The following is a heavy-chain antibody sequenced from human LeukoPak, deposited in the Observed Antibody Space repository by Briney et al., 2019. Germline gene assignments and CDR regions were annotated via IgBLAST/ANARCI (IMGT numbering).Heavy chain of an antibody. V-gene: IGHV3-30-3*01. CDR1: GFTFSDYY. J-gene: IGHJ4*02. CDR2: ISYDGSNK. Sequence: GGSLRLSCAASGFTFSDYYMSWIRQAPGKGLEWVAVISYDGSNKYYADSVKGRFTISRDNSKNTLYLQMNSLRAEDTAVYYCARDEVYYDSSGYSSPLGHFDYWGQGTLVTVSS. D-gene: IGHD3-22*01. CDR3: ARDEVYYDSSGYSSPLGHFDY.